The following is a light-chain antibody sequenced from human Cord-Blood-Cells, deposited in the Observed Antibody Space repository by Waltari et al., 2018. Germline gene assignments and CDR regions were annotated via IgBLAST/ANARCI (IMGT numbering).Light chain of an antibody. V-gene: IGKV1-9*01. J-gene: IGKJ2*03. CDR2: AAS. Sequence: DIQLTQPPSFLSASVGDRVTITCRASQGISSYLAWYQQKPGKAPKLLIYAASTLQSGVPSRFSGSGSGTEFTLTISRLQPEDFATYYCQQLNSYPPFSFGQGTKLET. CDR3: QQLNSYPPFS. CDR1: QGISSY.